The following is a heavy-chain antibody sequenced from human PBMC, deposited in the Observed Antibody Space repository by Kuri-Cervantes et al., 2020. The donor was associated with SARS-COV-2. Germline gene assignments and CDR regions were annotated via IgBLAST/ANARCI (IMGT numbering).Heavy chain of an antibody. V-gene: IGHV1-18*01. D-gene: IGHD3-10*01. Sequence: ASVKVSCKASGYTFTSYGISWVRQAPGQGLEWMGWISAYNGNTNYAQKLQGRVTMTTDTSTSTAYMELRSLRSEDTAVYYCARDASVRFGEVYFDYWGQGTLVTVSS. J-gene: IGHJ4*02. CDR2: ISAYNGNT. CDR1: GYTFTSYG. CDR3: ARDASVRFGEVYFDY.